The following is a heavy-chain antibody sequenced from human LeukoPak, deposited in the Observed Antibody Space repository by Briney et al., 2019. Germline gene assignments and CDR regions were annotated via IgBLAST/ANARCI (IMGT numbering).Heavy chain of an antibody. D-gene: IGHD5-18*01. CDR3: AVDVDTAMAYYFDY. J-gene: IGHJ4*02. Sequence: ASVKVSCKASGYTFTRNFMHWVRQPPGQGLEWMGIINPSGGSTSYAQKFQGRVTMTRDTSTSTVYMELSSLRSEDTAVYYCAVDVDTAMAYYFDYWGQGTLVTVSS. CDR2: INPSGGST. CDR1: GYTFTRNF. V-gene: IGHV1-46*01.